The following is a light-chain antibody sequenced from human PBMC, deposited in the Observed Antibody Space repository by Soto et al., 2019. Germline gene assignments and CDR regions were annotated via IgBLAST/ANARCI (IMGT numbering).Light chain of an antibody. V-gene: IGLV3-21*02. J-gene: IGLJ2*01. CDR1: NIGIKS. CDR3: QVWDGTGDPVV. Sequence: SYELTQPPSVSVAPGQTARITCGGNNIGIKSVHWYQQKPGQAPVLVVYDERERPSGIPERFSGSNSGNTATLTISRVEAGDEADYYCQVWDGTGDPVVFGGGTKLTVL. CDR2: DER.